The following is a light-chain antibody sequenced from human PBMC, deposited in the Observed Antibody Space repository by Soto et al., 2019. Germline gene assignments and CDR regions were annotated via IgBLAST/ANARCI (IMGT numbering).Light chain of an antibody. CDR1: QIFSSNY. CDR3: LQRHNWPPWT. CDR2: GAS. Sequence: EIVLTQSPATLSLSPGERATLSCRASQIFSSNYLAWYQQKPGQAPRLLISGASNRATGIPARFSGSGSGTDFTLTISSLEPEDSAVYYCLQRHNWPPWTFGHGTKVEIK. V-gene: IGKV3-11*01. J-gene: IGKJ1*01.